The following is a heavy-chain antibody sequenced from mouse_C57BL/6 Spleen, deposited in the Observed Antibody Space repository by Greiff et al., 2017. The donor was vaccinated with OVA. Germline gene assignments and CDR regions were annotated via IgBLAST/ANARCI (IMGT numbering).Heavy chain of an antibody. Sequence: QVQLQQPGAELVKPGASVKLSCKASGYTFTSYWMHWVKQRPGQGLEWIGMIHPNSGSTNYNEKFKSKDTLTVDKSSSTAYMQLSSLTSEDSAVYYSARGGGNYYYDMDYWGQGTSVTVSS. CDR2: IHPNSGST. V-gene: IGHV1-64*01. CDR1: GYTFTSYW. CDR3: ARGGGNYYYDMDY. J-gene: IGHJ4*01. D-gene: IGHD2-1*01.